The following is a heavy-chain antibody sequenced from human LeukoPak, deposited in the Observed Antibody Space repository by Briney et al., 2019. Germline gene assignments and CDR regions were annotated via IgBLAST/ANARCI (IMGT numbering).Heavy chain of an antibody. CDR2: LLYTGNT. V-gene: IGHV4-39*01. Sequence: SETLSLTCTVAGGSISSNLHYWEWIRQASGKGLEWIGSLLYTGNTWYNPSLKSRVTISVDTSKNQFSLRLTSVNAIDTALYYCARRVSGHGGTNAGMDVWGQGTSVTVSS. CDR1: GGSISSNLHY. CDR3: ARRVSGHGGTNAGMDV. J-gene: IGHJ6*02. D-gene: IGHD1-26*01.